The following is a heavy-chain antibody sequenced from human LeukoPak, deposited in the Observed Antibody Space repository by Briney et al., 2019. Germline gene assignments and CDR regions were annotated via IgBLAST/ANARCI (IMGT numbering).Heavy chain of an antibody. CDR2: ISAYNGNT. CDR3: ARDHRLSYYDSSGYSY. Sequence: ASVKVSCKASGYTFTSYGISWVRQAPGQGLEWMGWISAYNGNTNYAQKLQGRVTMTTDTSTSTAYMELRSLRSDDTAVYYCARDHRLSYYDSSGYSYWGQGTLVTVSS. D-gene: IGHD3-22*01. V-gene: IGHV1-18*01. CDR1: GYTFTSYG. J-gene: IGHJ4*02.